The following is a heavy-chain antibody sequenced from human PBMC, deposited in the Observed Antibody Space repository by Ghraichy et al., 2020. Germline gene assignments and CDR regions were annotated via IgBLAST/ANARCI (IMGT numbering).Heavy chain of an antibody. CDR3: TTTSPPG. CDR2: FKSRTDGETT. CDR1: GFTFNNAG. Sequence: GGSLRLSCAASGFTFNNAGVTWVRQAPGKGLQWVGRFKSRTDGETTDYAAPVKGRFTISRDDSKNTLYLQMNSLKTEDTAVYYCTTTSPPGWGQGTLVTVSS. J-gene: IGHJ4*02. V-gene: IGHV3-15*01.